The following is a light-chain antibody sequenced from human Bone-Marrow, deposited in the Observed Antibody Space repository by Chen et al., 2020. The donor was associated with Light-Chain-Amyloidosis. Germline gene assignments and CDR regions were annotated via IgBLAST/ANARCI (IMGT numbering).Light chain of an antibody. J-gene: IGLJ2*01. CDR2: RDT. CDR3: QSADSSGTYEVI. V-gene: IGLV3-25*03. CDR1: DLPTKY. Sequence: LTQPPSVSVSPGQTARITCSGDDLPTKYAYWYQQKPGQAPVLVIHRDTERPSGISERFSDSSSGTTATLTISGVQAEDEADYHCQSADSSGTYEVIFGGGNKLTVL.